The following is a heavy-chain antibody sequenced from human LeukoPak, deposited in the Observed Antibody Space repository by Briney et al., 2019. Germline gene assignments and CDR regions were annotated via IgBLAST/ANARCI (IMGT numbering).Heavy chain of an antibody. CDR2: IYYSGST. Sequence: PSQTLSLTCTVSGGSISSGGYYWSWIRQHPGKGLEWIGYIYYSGSTYYNPSLKSRVTTSVDTSKNQFSLKLSSVTAADTAVYCCASTGSKGGYDLNWFDPWGQGTLVTVSS. D-gene: IGHD5-12*01. CDR3: ASTGSKGGYDLNWFDP. V-gene: IGHV4-31*03. J-gene: IGHJ5*02. CDR1: GGSISSGGYY.